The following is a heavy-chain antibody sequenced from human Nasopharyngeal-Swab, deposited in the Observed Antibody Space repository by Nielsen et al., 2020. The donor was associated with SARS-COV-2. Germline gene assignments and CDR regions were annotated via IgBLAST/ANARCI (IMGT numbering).Heavy chain of an antibody. CDR3: ARDRVDSSSWGYYYYGMDV. J-gene: IGHJ6*02. Sequence: GESLKISCAASGFTFSSYGMHWVRQATGKGLEWVSAIGTAGDTYYPGSVKGRFTISRENAKNSLYLQMNSLRAGDTAVYYCARDRVDSSSWGYYYYGMDVWGQGTTVTVSS. D-gene: IGHD6-13*01. V-gene: IGHV3-13*01. CDR1: GFTFSSYG. CDR2: IGTAGDT.